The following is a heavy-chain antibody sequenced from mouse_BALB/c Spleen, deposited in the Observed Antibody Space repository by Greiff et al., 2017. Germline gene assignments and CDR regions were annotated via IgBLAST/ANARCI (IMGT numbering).Heavy chain of an antibody. D-gene: IGHD3-1*01. CDR2: ISNGGGST. CDR3: TRAGSSGPYYAMDY. Sequence: EVQLVESGGGLVQPGGSLKLSCAASGFTFSSYTMSWVRQTPEKRLEWVAYISNGGGSTYYPDSVKGRFTISRDNAKNTLYLQMSSLKSEDTAMYYCTRAGSSGPYYAMDYWGQGTSVTVSS. V-gene: IGHV5-12-2*01. CDR1: GFTFSSYT. J-gene: IGHJ4*01.